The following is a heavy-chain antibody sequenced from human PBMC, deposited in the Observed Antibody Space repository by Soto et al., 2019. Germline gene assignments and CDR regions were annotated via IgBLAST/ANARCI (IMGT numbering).Heavy chain of an antibody. CDR2: IYYSGST. Sequence: SETLFLTCTVSGGSISSYYWSWIRQHPGKGLEWIGYIYYSGSTNYNPSLKSRVTISVDTSKNQFSLKLSSVTAADTAVYYCARGRYFDWLSGVWWFDPWGQGTLVTVSS. CDR3: ARGRYFDWLSGVWWFDP. CDR1: GGSISSYY. J-gene: IGHJ5*02. V-gene: IGHV4-59*01. D-gene: IGHD3-9*01.